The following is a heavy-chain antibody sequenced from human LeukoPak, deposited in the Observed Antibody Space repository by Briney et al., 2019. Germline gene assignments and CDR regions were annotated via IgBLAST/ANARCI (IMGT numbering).Heavy chain of an antibody. CDR3: TTDHCSVTTCYGY. J-gene: IGHJ4*02. V-gene: IGHV3-15*01. CDR2: IKSKADGGTT. CDR1: GFTFNNAY. Sequence: GGSLRLSCAASGFTFNNAYMSWVRQAPGKGLEWVGRIKSKADGGTTDYAAPVKGRFTTSRDDSKNTLYLQMNSLKTEDTAVYYCTTDHCSVTTCYGYWGQGTLVTVSS. D-gene: IGHD2-2*01.